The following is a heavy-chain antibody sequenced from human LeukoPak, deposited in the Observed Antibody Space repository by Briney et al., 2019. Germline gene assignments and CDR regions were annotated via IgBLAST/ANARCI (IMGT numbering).Heavy chain of an antibody. CDR2: IYTSGST. D-gene: IGHD3-3*01. CDR1: GGSISSGSYY. CDR3: AREERFLGYFDY. Sequence: SQTLSLTCTVSGGSISSGSYYWSWIRQPAGKGLEWIGRIYTSGSTNYNPSLKSRVTMSVDTSKNQFSLKLSSVTAADTAVYYCAREERFLGYFDYWGQGTLVTVSS. J-gene: IGHJ4*02. V-gene: IGHV4-61*02.